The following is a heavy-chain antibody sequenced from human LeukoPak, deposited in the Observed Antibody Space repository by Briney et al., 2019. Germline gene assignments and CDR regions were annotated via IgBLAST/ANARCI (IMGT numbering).Heavy chain of an antibody. V-gene: IGHV5-51*01. CDR1: GYSFTSYW. J-gene: IGHJ4*02. Sequence: GESLKISCKGSGYSFTSYWIGWVRQMPGKGLEWMGIIYPGDSDTRYSQSFQGQVTISADKSISIAYLQWSGLKASDTAMYYCARRPSPYYYDSSGYYSFDYWGQGTLVTVSS. D-gene: IGHD3-22*01. CDR3: ARRPSPYYYDSSGYYSFDY. CDR2: IYPGDSDT.